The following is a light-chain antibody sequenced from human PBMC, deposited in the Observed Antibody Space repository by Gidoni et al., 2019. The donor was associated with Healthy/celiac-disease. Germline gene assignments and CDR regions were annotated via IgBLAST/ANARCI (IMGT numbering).Light chain of an antibody. J-gene: IGKJ1*01. CDR1: QTVSGRD. CDR3: LHYGGSLR. CDR2: GAS. V-gene: IGKV3-20*01. Sequence: EILLTHSPGTLSLSPGASATLSCRASQTVSGRDLAWYQQRPGQAPRVLIYGASRRATGIPDRFSGSGSGTDFIITISRLEPEDFARYYCLHYGGSLRFXRXTKVEI.